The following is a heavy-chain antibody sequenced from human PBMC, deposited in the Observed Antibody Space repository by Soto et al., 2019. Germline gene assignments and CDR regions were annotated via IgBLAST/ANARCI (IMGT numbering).Heavy chain of an antibody. Sequence: ASVKVSCKASGYTFTSYDINWVRQATGQVLEWMGWMNPNSGNTGYAQKFQGRVTMTRNTSISTAYMELRSLRSEDTAVYYCARATAGHPSFASRLGSTYYYYYGMDVGGQGTTVTVSS. CDR1: GYTFTSYD. CDR2: MNPNSGNT. CDR3: ARATAGHPSFASRLGSTYYYYYGMDV. J-gene: IGHJ6*02. V-gene: IGHV1-8*01. D-gene: IGHD3-16*01.